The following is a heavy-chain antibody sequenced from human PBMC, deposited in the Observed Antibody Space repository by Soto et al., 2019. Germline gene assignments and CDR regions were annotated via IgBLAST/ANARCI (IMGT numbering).Heavy chain of an antibody. CDR2: INAGNGNT. V-gene: IGHV1-3*01. J-gene: IGHJ4*02. D-gene: IGHD1-26*01. CDR1: GYTFTSHA. CDR3: ARETYSESYYFDY. Sequence: QVQLVQSGAEVKKPGASLKVSCKTSGYTFTSHAMHWVRQAPGQRLEWMGWINAGNGNTKYSQNFQGTVTFTRDTSASTAYMELSSLRSEDTAVYYCARETYSESYYFDYWGQGTLVTVSS.